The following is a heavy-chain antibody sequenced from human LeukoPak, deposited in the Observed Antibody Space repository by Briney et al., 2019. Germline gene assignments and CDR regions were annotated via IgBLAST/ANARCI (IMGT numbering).Heavy chain of an antibody. J-gene: IGHJ3*02. Sequence: GGSLRLSCAASGFTVSSNYMSWVRQAPGKGLEWVSVIYSGGSTYYADSVKGRFTISRDNSKNTLYLQMNSLRAEDTAVYYCASVTLATVPKEAGAFDIWGQGTMVTVSS. CDR1: GFTVSSNY. V-gene: IGHV3-53*01. CDR3: ASVTLATVPKEAGAFDI. D-gene: IGHD4-17*01. CDR2: IYSGGST.